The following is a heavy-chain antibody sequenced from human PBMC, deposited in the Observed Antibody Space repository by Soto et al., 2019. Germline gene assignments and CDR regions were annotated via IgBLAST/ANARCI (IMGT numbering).Heavy chain of an antibody. D-gene: IGHD2-15*01. J-gene: IGHJ6*02. Sequence: GGSLRLSCAACGFPFSEYCITWVRQAPGRGLEWVSAMTGRGGSIHYAESVRGRFIISRDNSKNTLYLQMDRLRAGDTAVYYCAKGVMYSNKGLDVWGQGTTVPVSS. CDR1: GFPFSEYC. CDR3: AKGVMYSNKGLDV. CDR2: MTGRGGSI. V-gene: IGHV3-23*01.